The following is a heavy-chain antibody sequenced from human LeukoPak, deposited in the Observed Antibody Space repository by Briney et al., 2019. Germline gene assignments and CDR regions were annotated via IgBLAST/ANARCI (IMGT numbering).Heavy chain of an antibody. V-gene: IGHV1-18*01. J-gene: IGHJ4*02. Sequence: ASVKVSCKXSGYTFTSYGISWVRQTPGQGLEWMGWISAYNGNTNYAQKLQGRVTMTTDTSTSTAYMELRSLRSDDTAVYYCTRDTAMVQTLFDYWGQGTLVTVSS. CDR2: ISAYNGNT. D-gene: IGHD5-18*01. CDR3: TRDTAMVQTLFDY. CDR1: GYTFTSYG.